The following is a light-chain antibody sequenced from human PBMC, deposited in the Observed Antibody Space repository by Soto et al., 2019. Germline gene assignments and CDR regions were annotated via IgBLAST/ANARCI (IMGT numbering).Light chain of an antibody. Sequence: EIVMTQSPATLSVSPGERATLSCRASQSVSSNLAWYQQKPGQAPRLLIYGASTRATGIPARFSGSGSGTEFTLTISSLQSEDCAVYYCQQYNNWPNTFCQGTKLEIK. CDR3: QQYNNWPNT. V-gene: IGKV3-15*01. CDR2: GAS. J-gene: IGKJ2*01. CDR1: QSVSSN.